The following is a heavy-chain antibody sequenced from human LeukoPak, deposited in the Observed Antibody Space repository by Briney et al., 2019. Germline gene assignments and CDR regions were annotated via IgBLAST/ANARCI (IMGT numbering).Heavy chain of an antibody. D-gene: IGHD6-13*01. CDR1: GGSISSYY. V-gene: IGHV4-59*01. J-gene: IGHJ4*02. CDR2: IYYSGST. Sequence: SETLSLTCTVSGGSISSYYWSWIRQPPGKGLEWIGYIYYSGSTNYNPSLKSRVTISVDTSKYQFSLKLSSVTAADTAVYYCARVKRQLGYYFDYWGQGTLVTVSS. CDR3: ARVKRQLGYYFDY.